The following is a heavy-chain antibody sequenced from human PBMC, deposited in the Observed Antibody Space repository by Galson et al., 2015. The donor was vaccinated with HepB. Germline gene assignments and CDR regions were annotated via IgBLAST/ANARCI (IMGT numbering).Heavy chain of an antibody. CDR3: ASGYCSSTSCEAWFDP. Sequence: SVKVSCKASGGTFSSYAISWVRQAPGQGLEWMGGIIPIFGTANYAQKFQGRVTITADESTSTAYMELSSLRSEDTAVYYCASGYCSSTSCEAWFDPWGQGTPVTVS. D-gene: IGHD2-2*01. CDR1: GGTFSSYA. V-gene: IGHV1-69*13. CDR2: IIPIFGTA. J-gene: IGHJ5*02.